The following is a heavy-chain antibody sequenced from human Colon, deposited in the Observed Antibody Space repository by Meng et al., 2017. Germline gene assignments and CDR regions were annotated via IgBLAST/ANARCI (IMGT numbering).Heavy chain of an antibody. J-gene: IGHJ4*02. Sequence: QLVPQEARPVLVAPSSTLALTCVVSGGSLISSNWWTWVRQAPRKGLEWIGEIYRSRNNNSNPSLKSRVTISIDTSKNEFSLKLTSVTAADTALYYCASRVQYSSGYYYFDFWGQGTLVTVSS. CDR2: IYRSRNN. V-gene: IGHV4-4*02. CDR3: ASRVQYSSGYYYFDF. CDR1: GGSLISSNW. D-gene: IGHD3-22*01.